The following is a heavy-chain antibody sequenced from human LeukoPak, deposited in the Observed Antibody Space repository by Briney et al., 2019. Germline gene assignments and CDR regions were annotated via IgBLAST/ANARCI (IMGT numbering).Heavy chain of an antibody. CDR3: ARAHNYYDSSGYQRIPYYFDY. V-gene: IGHV1-8*02. J-gene: IGHJ4*02. Sequence: ASVKVSCKASGYTFTSYDINWVRQATGQGLEWMGWMNPNSGNTGYAQKLQGRVTMTTDTSTSTAYMELRSLRSDDTAVYYCARAHNYYDSSGYQRIPYYFDYWGQGTLVTVSS. D-gene: IGHD3-22*01. CDR1: GYTFTSYD. CDR2: MNPNSGNT.